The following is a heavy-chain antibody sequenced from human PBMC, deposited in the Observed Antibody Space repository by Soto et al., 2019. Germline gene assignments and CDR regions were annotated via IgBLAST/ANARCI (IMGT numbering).Heavy chain of an antibody. V-gene: IGHV3-23*01. CDR3: ARRSSGWYFDY. CDR2: TSGSGGST. D-gene: IGHD6-19*01. CDR1: GFTFSSYA. Sequence: EVQLLESGGGLVQPGGSLRLSCAASGFTFSSYAMSWVRQAPGKGLGWVSATSGSGGSTSYAAPGQGRFTISRDNSKNPLYLQRNSLRAVDTAVYYCARRSSGWYFDYWGEGTLVTVSS. J-gene: IGHJ4*02.